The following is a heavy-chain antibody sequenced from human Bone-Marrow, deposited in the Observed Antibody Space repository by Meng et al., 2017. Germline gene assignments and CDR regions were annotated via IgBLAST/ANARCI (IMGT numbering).Heavy chain of an antibody. CDR3: AKDLRNWNDAFDI. CDR1: GGTFSSYA. V-gene: IGHV1-69*06. D-gene: IGHD1-20*01. Sequence: SVKVSCKASGGTFSSYAISWVRQAPGQGLEWMGGIIPIFGTANYAQKFQGRVTITADKSTSTAYMELSSLRSDETDVYYCAKDLRNWNDAFDIWGQGTMVTVSS. CDR2: IIPIFGTA. J-gene: IGHJ3*02.